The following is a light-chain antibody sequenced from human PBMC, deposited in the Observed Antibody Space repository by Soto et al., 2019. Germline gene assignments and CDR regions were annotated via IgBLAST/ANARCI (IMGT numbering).Light chain of an antibody. CDR2: DVS. J-gene: IGLJ3*02. CDR3: CSYAGSYTLWV. CDR1: SSDVGAYNY. V-gene: IGLV2-11*01. Sequence: QSALTQPRSVSGSPGQSVTISCTGTSSDVGAYNYVSWYQQHPGKAPTLIIYDVSKRPSGVPDRFSGSKSGNTASLTIPGLQADDEDDYYCCSYAGSYTLWVFGGGTKLTVL.